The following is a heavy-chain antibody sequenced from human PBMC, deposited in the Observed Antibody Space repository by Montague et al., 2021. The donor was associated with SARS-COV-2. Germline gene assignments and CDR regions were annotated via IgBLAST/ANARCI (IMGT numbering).Heavy chain of an antibody. CDR1: GGSIASGYNY. V-gene: IGHV4-61*02. CDR3: ARAGHYYDSSGHWSAFHV. D-gene: IGHD3-22*01. CDR2: MHSSGST. J-gene: IGHJ3*01. Sequence: TLSLTCTVSGGSIASGYNYWSWIRQPAGRGLEWIGRMHSSGSTDYNPSLKSRVTISVDLSKNQFSLRLNSVTAADTAVYYCARAGHYYDSSGHWSAFHVWGQGTLVTVSS.